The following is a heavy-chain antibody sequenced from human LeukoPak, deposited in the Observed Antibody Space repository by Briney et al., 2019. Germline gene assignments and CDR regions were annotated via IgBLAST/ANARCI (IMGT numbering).Heavy chain of an antibody. V-gene: IGHV3-48*01. CDR2: ISSSSSTM. CDR3: ARTGGSHPYYFEY. D-gene: IGHD1-26*01. Sequence: GGSLRLSCAASGVTFSSYSMNWVRQAPGKGLEWVSYISSSSSTMYYADSVKGRFSISRDNAKNSLYLQMNSLRAEDTAVYYCARTGGSHPYYFEYWGQGTLVTVSS. CDR1: GVTFSSYS. J-gene: IGHJ4*02.